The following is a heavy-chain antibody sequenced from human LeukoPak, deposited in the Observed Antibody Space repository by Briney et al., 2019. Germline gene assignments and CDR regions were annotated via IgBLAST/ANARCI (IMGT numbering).Heavy chain of an antibody. CDR2: MNPNSGNT. J-gene: IGHJ5*02. CDR3: ARGGITMVRGAAKQFDP. D-gene: IGHD3-10*01. CDR1: GYTFTSYD. V-gene: IGHV1-8*01. Sequence: AASVKVSCKASGYTFTSYDINWVRQATGQGLEWMGWMNPNSGNTGYAQKFQGRVTMTRNTSISTAYMELSSLRSEDTAVYYCARGGITMVRGAAKQFDPWGQGTLVTVSS.